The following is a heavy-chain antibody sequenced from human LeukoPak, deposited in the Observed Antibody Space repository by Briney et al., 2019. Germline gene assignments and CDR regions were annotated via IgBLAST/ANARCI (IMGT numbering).Heavy chain of an antibody. CDR3: ARAESVSYYYYGMDV. Sequence: GASVKVSCKASGGTFSSYAISWVRQAPGQGLEWMGRIIPILGIANYAQKFQGRVTITADKSTSTAYMELSSLRSEDTAVYYCARAESVSYYYYGMDVWGQGTTVTVSS. J-gene: IGHJ6*02. V-gene: IGHV1-69*04. CDR1: GGTFSSYA. D-gene: IGHD4-17*01. CDR2: IIPILGIA.